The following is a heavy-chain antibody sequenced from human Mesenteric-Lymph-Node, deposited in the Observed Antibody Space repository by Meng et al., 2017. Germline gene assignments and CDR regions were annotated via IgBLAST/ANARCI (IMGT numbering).Heavy chain of an antibody. V-gene: IGHV4-4*02. Sequence: QESCPGLVNPSGTLSLPCAVPGGSISSSNWWSWGRQPPGKGLEWIGEIYHSGSTNYNPSLKSRVTISVDKSKNQFSLKLSSVTAADTAVYYCARAVYCGGDCYPFDYWGQGTLVTVSS. J-gene: IGHJ4*02. D-gene: IGHD2-21*02. CDR3: ARAVYCGGDCYPFDY. CDR1: GGSISSSNW. CDR2: IYHSGST.